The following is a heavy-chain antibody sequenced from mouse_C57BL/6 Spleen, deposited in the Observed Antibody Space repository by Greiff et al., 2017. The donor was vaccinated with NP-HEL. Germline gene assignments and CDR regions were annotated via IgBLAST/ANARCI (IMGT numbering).Heavy chain of an antibody. CDR2: INPNNGGT. V-gene: IGHV1-26*01. CDR3: ARIYYYGSSYLYYAMDY. CDR1: GYTFTDYY. J-gene: IGHJ4*01. Sequence: VQLQQSGPELVKPGASVKISCKASGYTFTDYYMNWVKQSHGKSLEWIGDINPNNGGTSYNQKFKGKATLTVDKSPSTAYMELRSLTSEDSAVYYCARIYYYGSSYLYYAMDYWGQGTSVTVSS. D-gene: IGHD1-1*01.